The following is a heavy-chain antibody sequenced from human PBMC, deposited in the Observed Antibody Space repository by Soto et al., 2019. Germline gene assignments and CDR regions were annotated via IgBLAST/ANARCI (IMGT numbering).Heavy chain of an antibody. CDR1: GYTFTSYD. CDR2: MNPNSGNT. CDR3: ARGGVFFFAAPTNPFDY. Sequence: QVQLVQSGAEVKKPGASVKVSCKASGYTFTSYDINWVRQATGQGLEWMGWMNPNSGNTGYAQKFQGRVTMTRKTSISTAYMELSSLRSEDTAVYYCARGGVFFFAAPTNPFDYWGQGTLVTVSS. V-gene: IGHV1-8*01. J-gene: IGHJ4*02. D-gene: IGHD3-10*01.